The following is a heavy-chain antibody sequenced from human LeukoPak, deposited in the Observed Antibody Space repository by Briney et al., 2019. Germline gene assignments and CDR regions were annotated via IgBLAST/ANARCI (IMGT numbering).Heavy chain of an antibody. CDR3: ARVGSTWSYFDY. J-gene: IGHJ4*02. CDR2: MSGSSNYI. CDR1: GFTFSSYS. V-gene: IGHV3-21*01. Sequence: GGSLRLSCAASGFTFSSYSMNWVRQAPGKGLEWVSFMSGSSNYIYYADSVKGRFTISRDNAKNSLYLQMNRLRAKDTAVYYCARVGSTWSYFDYWGQGTLVTVSS. D-gene: IGHD6-13*01.